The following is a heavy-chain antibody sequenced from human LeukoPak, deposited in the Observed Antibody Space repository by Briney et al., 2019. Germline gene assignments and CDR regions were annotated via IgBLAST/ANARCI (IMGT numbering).Heavy chain of an antibody. D-gene: IGHD2-2*01. V-gene: IGHV3-15*01. Sequence: GGSLRLSCAASGFTFSNAWMSWVRQAPGKGLEWVGRIKSKTDGGTTDYAAPVKGRFTISRDDSKNTLYLQMNSPKTEDTAVYYCTTVWRYCSSTSCSFSDYWGQGTLVTVSS. J-gene: IGHJ4*02. CDR3: TTVWRYCSSTSCSFSDY. CDR1: GFTFSNAW. CDR2: IKSKTDGGTT.